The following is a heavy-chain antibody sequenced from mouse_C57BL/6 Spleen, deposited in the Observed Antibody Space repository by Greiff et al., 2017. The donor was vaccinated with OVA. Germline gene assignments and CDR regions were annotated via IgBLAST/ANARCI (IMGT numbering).Heavy chain of an antibody. V-gene: IGHV1-64*01. CDR1: GYTFTSYW. CDR3: ARSEDSSGYLAY. CDR2: IHPNSGST. J-gene: IGHJ3*01. Sequence: QVQLQQSGAELVKPGASVKVSCKASGYTFTSYWMHWVKQRPGQGLEWIGMIHPNSGSTNYNEKFKSKATLTVDKSSSTAYMQLSSLTSEDSAVYYCARSEDSSGYLAYWGQGTLVTVSA. D-gene: IGHD3-2*02.